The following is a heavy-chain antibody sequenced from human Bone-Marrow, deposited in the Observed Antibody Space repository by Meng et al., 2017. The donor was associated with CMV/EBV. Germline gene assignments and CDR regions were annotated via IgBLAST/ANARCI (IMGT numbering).Heavy chain of an antibody. V-gene: IGHV4-34*01. D-gene: IGHD3-22*01. CDR3: ARGKYSGGYYPLDY. J-gene: IGHJ4*02. Sequence: QVHLQVWGAGLLKPSETLSLTCAVYGESFSPYYWTWIRQPPGKGLEWIGEINHSGSTNYNPSLKSRVTISVDTSKNQFSLKLTSVTAADSALYYCARGKYSGGYYPLDYWGQGTLVTVSS. CDR2: INHSGST. CDR1: GESFSPYY.